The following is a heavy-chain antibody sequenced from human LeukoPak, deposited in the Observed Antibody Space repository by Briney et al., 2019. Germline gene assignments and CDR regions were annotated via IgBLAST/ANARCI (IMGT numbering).Heavy chain of an antibody. J-gene: IGHJ3*02. CDR1: GGSISSGGYS. Sequence: SETLSLTCAVSGGSISSGGYSWSWIRQPPGKGLEWIGYIYHSGSTYYNPSLKSRVTISVDTSKNQFSLKLSSVTAADTAVYYCARSDHSSGWYGILVAFDIWGQGTMVTVSS. CDR2: IYHSGST. D-gene: IGHD6-19*01. V-gene: IGHV4-30-2*01. CDR3: ARSDHSSGWYGILVAFDI.